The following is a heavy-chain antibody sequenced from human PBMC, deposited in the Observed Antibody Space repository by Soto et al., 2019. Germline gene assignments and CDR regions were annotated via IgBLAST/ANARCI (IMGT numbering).Heavy chain of an antibody. CDR1: GFTFSDYD. J-gene: IGHJ6*03. V-gene: IGHV3-11*01. CDR3: ARTHYYYHYMDV. Sequence: QVQLVESGGGLVKPGGSLRLSCAASGFTFSDYDMSWIRQAPGKGLEWVSCITGSGSTIYYADSVKGRFTISRDNAKNSLFVQMNSLRVEDTAVYYCARTHYYYHYMDVWGKGTTVTVSS. CDR2: ITGSGSTI.